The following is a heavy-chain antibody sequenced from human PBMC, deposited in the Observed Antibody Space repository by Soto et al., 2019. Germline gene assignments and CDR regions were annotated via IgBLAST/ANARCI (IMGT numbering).Heavy chain of an antibody. D-gene: IGHD3-22*01. V-gene: IGHV3-15*01. Sequence: EVQLVESGGGLVKPGGSLRLSCAASGFTFSNARMSWVRQAPGKGLEWVGLIKSKTFGGTTHYAAPVRGRFTISRDDSQNTLYLQMNSLKTEDTAVYYCTPDRTTKIVVVHDFWGQGTLVTVSS. CDR3: TPDRTTKIVVVHDF. J-gene: IGHJ4*02. CDR2: IKSKTFGGTT. CDR1: GFTFSNAR.